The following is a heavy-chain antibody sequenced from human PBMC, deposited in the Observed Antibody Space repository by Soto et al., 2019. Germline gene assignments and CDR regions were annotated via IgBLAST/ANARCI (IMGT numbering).Heavy chain of an antibody. Sequence: PGGSLRLSCAASGFTFSSYAMHWVRQAPGKGLEWVAVISYDGSNKYYADSVKGRFTISRDNSKNTLYLQMNSLRAEDTAVYYCASELRFLEWLLRPPFIDYWGQGTLVSVSS. CDR1: GFTFSSYA. D-gene: IGHD3-3*01. V-gene: IGHV3-30-3*01. J-gene: IGHJ4*02. CDR3: ASELRFLEWLLRPPFIDY. CDR2: ISYDGSNK.